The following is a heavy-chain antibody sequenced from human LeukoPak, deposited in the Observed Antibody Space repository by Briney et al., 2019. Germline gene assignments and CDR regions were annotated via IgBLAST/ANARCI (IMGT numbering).Heavy chain of an antibody. Sequence: GGSLRLSCAGSGFTFSSYAMTWVRQAPGKGLEWVSAMSGSGDTTYYADSVKGRFTISRDNSKNTLYLQMNSLRAEDTAVYYCARDPTRITGTPGYFDYWGQGTLVTVSS. D-gene: IGHD1/OR15-1a*01. CDR3: ARDPTRITGTPGYFDY. CDR1: GFTFSSYA. V-gene: IGHV3-23*01. J-gene: IGHJ4*02. CDR2: MSGSGDTT.